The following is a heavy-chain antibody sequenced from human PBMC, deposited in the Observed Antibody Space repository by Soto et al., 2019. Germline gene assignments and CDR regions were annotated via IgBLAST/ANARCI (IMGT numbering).Heavy chain of an antibody. CDR1: GYSFTSYW. Sequence: GESLKISCKGSGYSFTSYWIGWVRQMPGKGLEWMGIIYPGDSDTRYSPSFQGQVTISADKSISTAYLQWSSLKASDTAMYYCVVEYCSGGSCQPLWSQGTLVIVSS. CDR2: IYPGDSDT. V-gene: IGHV5-51*01. CDR3: VVEYCSGGSCQPL. J-gene: IGHJ4*02. D-gene: IGHD2-15*01.